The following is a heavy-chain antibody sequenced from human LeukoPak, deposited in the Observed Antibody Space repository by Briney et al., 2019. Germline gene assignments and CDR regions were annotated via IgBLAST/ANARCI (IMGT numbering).Heavy chain of an antibody. Sequence: SETLSLTCAVSGGSISSSNWWSWVRQPPGKGLEWIGEIYHSGSTNYNPSLKSRVTISVDTSKNQFSLKLSSVTAADAAVYYCARRGSSGWYFDYWGQGTLVTVSS. D-gene: IGHD6-19*01. CDR3: ARRGSSGWYFDY. CDR1: GGSISSSNW. V-gene: IGHV4-4*02. CDR2: IYHSGST. J-gene: IGHJ4*02.